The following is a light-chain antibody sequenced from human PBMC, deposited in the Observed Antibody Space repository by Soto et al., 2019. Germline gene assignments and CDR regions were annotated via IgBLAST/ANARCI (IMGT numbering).Light chain of an antibody. V-gene: IGLV1-51*01. Sequence: QSVLTQPPSVSAAPGQTVTISCAGSSSNIGNNYVSSYQHLPGTAPKVLIYDNNKRPSGIPDRFSGSKSGTSATLGITGLQTGDEGDYYCGTWDTSLSAVVFGGGTKLTVL. CDR1: SSNIGNNY. CDR2: DNN. CDR3: GTWDTSLSAVV. J-gene: IGLJ2*01.